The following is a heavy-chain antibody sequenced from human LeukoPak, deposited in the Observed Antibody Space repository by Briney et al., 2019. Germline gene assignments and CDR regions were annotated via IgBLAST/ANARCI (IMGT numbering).Heavy chain of an antibody. CDR1: GFSFSSYG. CDR2: IWYDGSHT. J-gene: IGHJ6*02. V-gene: IGHV3-33*01. Sequence: GGSLRLSCAASGFSFSSYGMRWVRQAPGKGLEWVGDIWYDGSHTYYADSVKGRFTISRDNSMNTLYLQMNSLKPEDTAVYYCARDQIIVTTILDYYYGMDVWGQGTTVTVSS. CDR3: ARDQIIVTTILDYYYGMDV. D-gene: IGHD5-12*01.